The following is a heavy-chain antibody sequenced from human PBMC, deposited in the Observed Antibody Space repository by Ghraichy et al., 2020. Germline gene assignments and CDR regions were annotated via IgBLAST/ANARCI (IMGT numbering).Heavy chain of an antibody. Sequence: GGSLRLSCAASGFTFSNAWMSWVRQAPGKGLEWVGRIKSKTDGGTTDYAAPVKGRFTISRDDSKNTLYLQMNSLKTEDTAVYYCTTSDDYGDYIVYWGQGTLVTVSS. V-gene: IGHV3-15*01. CDR1: GFTFSNAW. D-gene: IGHD4-17*01. J-gene: IGHJ4*02. CDR2: IKSKTDGGTT. CDR3: TTSDDYGDYIVY.